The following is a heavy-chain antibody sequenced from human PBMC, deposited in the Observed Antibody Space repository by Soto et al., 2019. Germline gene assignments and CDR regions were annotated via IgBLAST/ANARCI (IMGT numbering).Heavy chain of an antibody. CDR2: ISPSSGST. CDR3: ARKLSSNGWSAFDY. V-gene: IGHV1-46*01. Sequence: ASVKVSCKASGYTFTSYYMHWVRQPPGQGLEWMGIISPSSGSTTYAQKFQGRVTVTRDTSTTTVYMELSSLRSEDTAVYYCARKLSSNGWSAFDYWGQGTLVTVSS. D-gene: IGHD6-19*01. CDR1: GYTFTSYY. J-gene: IGHJ4*02.